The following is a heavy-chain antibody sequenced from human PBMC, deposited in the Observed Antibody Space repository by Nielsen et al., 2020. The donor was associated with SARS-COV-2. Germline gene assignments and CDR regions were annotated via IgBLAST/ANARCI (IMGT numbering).Heavy chain of an antibody. CDR2: ISAYNGNT. CDR3: ARDLPLDYGDYGPLDY. J-gene: IGHJ4*02. D-gene: IGHD4-17*01. Sequence: ASVKVSCKASGYTFTSYGISWVRQAPGQGLEWMGWISAYNGNTNYAQKLQGRVTMTTDTSTSTAYMELRSLRSDDTAVYYCARDLPLDYGDYGPLDYWGQGTLVTVSS. V-gene: IGHV1-18*04. CDR1: GYTFTSYG.